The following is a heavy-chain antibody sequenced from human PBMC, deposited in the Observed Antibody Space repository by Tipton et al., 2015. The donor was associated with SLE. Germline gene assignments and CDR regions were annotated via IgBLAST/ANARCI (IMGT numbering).Heavy chain of an antibody. CDR1: GGSISSGGYS. Sequence: TLSLTCAVSGGSISSGGYSWSWIRQHPGKGLEWIGDIQFSGSTYYNPSLKSRVSISVDTSKNEFSLMLNSVTAADTAVYYCATHADRVYWGQGTLVTVSS. CDR3: ATHADRVY. J-gene: IGHJ4*02. V-gene: IGHV4-31*11. CDR2: IQFSGST.